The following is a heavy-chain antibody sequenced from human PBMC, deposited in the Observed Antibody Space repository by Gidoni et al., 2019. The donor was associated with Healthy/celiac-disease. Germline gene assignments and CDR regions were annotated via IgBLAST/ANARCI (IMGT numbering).Heavy chain of an antibody. D-gene: IGHD3-22*01. J-gene: IGHJ5*02. CDR2: ISHRGST. V-gene: IGHV4-4*02. Sequence: QVQLQESGPGLVKPSGTLSLTCAVSGGSISSRNWWSWARQPPGKGLEWIGEISHRGSTNYNPSLKSRVTISVDKSKNQFSLKLSSVTAADTAVYYCARGALNKVGTMIVVDWFDPWGQGTLVTVSS. CDR3: ARGALNKVGTMIVVDWFDP. CDR1: GGSISSRNW.